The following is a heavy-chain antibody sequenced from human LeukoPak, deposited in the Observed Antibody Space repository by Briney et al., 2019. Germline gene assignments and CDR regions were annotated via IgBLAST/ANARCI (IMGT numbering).Heavy chain of an antibody. CDR1: GYTFTSYY. Sequence: VASVKVSYKASGYTFTSYYMHWVRQVPGQGLEWMGIINPGRGNTNYAQNFHGRVTLTRDTSTSTIYMELSSLRSEDTAVYYCARDRDWGSSDPFDYWGQGTLVTVSS. CDR2: INPGRGNT. J-gene: IGHJ4*02. V-gene: IGHV1-46*01. CDR3: ARDRDWGSSDPFDY. D-gene: IGHD7-27*01.